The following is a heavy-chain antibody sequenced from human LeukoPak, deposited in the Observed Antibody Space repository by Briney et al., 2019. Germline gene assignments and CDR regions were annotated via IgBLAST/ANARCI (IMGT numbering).Heavy chain of an antibody. CDR3: TRSGGSSAY. CDR1: GFTFSSYA. CDR2: IKQDGSEK. V-gene: IGHV3-7*01. J-gene: IGHJ4*02. Sequence: GGSLRLSCAASGFTFSSYAMSWVRQAPGKGLEWVANIKQDGSEKYYVDSVKGRLIISRDNAKNSLYVQMNSLRTEDTAVYFCTRSGGSSAYWGQGTLVVVSS. D-gene: IGHD2-15*01.